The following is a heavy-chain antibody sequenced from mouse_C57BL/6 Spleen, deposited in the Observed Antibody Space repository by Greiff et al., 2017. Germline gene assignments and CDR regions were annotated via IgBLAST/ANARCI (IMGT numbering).Heavy chain of an antibody. Sequence: EVQLQQSGPELVKPGASVKISCKASGYTFTDYYMNWVKQSHGKSLEWIGDINPNNGGTSYNQKFKGKATLTVDKSSCTAYMELRSLTSEDSAVYYCAREGYYGSRGYFDYWGQGTTLTVSS. CDR2: INPNNGGT. V-gene: IGHV1-26*01. D-gene: IGHD1-1*01. CDR1: GYTFTDYY. J-gene: IGHJ2*01. CDR3: AREGYYGSRGYFDY.